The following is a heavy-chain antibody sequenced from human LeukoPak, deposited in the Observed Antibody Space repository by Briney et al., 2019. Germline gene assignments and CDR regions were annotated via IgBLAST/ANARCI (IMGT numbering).Heavy chain of an antibody. D-gene: IGHD5-18*01. CDR3: ARVYSSLGLYYYYYMDV. J-gene: IGHJ6*03. CDR2: ISGSGGST. CDR1: GFTFSSYA. Sequence: GGSLRLSCAASGFTFSSYAMSWVRQAPGKGLEWVSAISGSGGSTYYADSVKGRFTISRDNSKNTLYLQMNSLRAEDTAVYYCARVYSSLGLYYYYYMDVWGKGTMVTVSS. V-gene: IGHV3-23*01.